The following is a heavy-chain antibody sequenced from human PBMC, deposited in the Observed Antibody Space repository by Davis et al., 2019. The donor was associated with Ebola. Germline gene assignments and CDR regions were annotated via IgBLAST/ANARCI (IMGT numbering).Heavy chain of an antibody. Sequence: GESLKISCTTSGFTFGDYTMNWFRQAPGRGLEWVGFIKSKPYGGAAEYAASVKGRFTISRDDSKSIAYLQMNSLKSEDTAVYYCAGQYFDIWSDYYSTQQFFDYWGQGTLVTVSS. CDR3: AGQYFDIWSDYYSTQQFFDY. V-gene: IGHV3-49*03. J-gene: IGHJ4*02. CDR2: IKSKPYGGAA. CDR1: GFTFGDYT. D-gene: IGHD3-3*01.